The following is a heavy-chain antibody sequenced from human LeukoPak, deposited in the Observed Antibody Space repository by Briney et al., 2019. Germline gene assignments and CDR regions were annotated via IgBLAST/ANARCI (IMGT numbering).Heavy chain of an antibody. CDR3: ARARGHQAGINWFDP. Sequence: SQTLSLTCTASGGSISSGGYYWSWIRQHPGKGLEWIGYIYYSGSTYYNPSLKSRVTISVDTSKNQFSLKLSSVTAADTAVYYCARARGHQAGINWFDPWGQGTLVTVSS. V-gene: IGHV4-31*03. D-gene: IGHD3-10*01. CDR1: GGSISSGGYY. CDR2: IYYSGST. J-gene: IGHJ5*02.